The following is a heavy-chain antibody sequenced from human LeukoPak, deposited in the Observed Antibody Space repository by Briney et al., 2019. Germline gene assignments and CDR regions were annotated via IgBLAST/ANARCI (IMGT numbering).Heavy chain of an antibody. CDR1: RFTFRNFW. V-gene: IGHV3-7*04. J-gene: IGHJ4*02. CDR3: ARGDAFSGDH. CDR2: IHPEGNEK. Sequence: QPGGSLRLSCAASRFTFRNFWMSWVRQAPGRGLECVANIHPEGNEKYHVESVKGRFTISRDNAKSSLFLQMNGLRAEDTAVYYCARGDAFSGDHWGQGTLVTVSS.